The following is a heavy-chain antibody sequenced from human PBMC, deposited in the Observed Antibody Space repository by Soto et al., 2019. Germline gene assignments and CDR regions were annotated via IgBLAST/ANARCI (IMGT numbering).Heavy chain of an antibody. CDR1: GGSFSGYY. Sequence: LSLTCAVYGGSFSGYYWSWIRQPPGKGLEWIGEINHSGSTNYNPSLKSRVAISVDTSKNQFSLKLNSVTAADTAVYYCARGPKGEVGGTWYYYAMDVWGQGTTVTVSS. D-gene: IGHD1-26*01. J-gene: IGHJ6*02. V-gene: IGHV4-34*01. CDR3: ARGPKGEVGGTWYYYAMDV. CDR2: INHSGST.